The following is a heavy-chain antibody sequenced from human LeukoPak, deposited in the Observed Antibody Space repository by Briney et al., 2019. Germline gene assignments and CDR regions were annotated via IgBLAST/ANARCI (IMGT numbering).Heavy chain of an antibody. CDR1: GFTFSSYE. D-gene: IGHD3-10*01. Sequence: GGSLRLSCAASGFTFSSYEMNWVHQAPGKGLEWVSYISSSGSTIYYADSVKGRFTISRDNAKNSLYLQMNSLRAEDTAVYYCARVGILAGSKYFDYWGQGTLVTVSS. CDR2: ISSSGSTI. V-gene: IGHV3-48*03. J-gene: IGHJ4*02. CDR3: ARVGILAGSKYFDY.